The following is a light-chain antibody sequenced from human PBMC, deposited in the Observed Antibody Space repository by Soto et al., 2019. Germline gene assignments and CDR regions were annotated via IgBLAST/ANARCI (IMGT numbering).Light chain of an antibody. CDR2: VAS. CDR3: QQSYSTPPLT. J-gene: IGKJ4*01. Sequence: DIQMTQSPSSLSASVGDRVTITCRASQNINNYLNWYQQKPGTAPKLLIYVASSLQSGVPSRFSGSGSGTDFTLTISSLQPEDFATYYCQQSYSTPPLTFGGGTNVEIK. V-gene: IGKV1-39*01. CDR1: QNINNY.